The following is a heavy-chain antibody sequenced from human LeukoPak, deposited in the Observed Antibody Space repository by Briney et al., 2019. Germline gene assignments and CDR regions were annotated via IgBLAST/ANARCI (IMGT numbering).Heavy chain of an antibody. V-gene: IGHV3-7*03. D-gene: IGHD6-6*01. Sequence: GGSLRLSCAVSGFTFSGFWMSWSHQAPGKGLEWVASINSDGSEGYYADVVKGRFTISRDNAKNSLYLQINSLRAEDTAVYYRARSSYSSSSSVWGQGTMVTVSS. CDR2: INSDGSEG. CDR3: ARSSYSSSSSV. J-gene: IGHJ3*01. CDR1: GFTFSGFW.